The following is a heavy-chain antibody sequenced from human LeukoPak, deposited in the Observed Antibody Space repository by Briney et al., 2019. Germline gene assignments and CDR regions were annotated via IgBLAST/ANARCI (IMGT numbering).Heavy chain of an antibody. D-gene: IGHD3-10*01. CDR2: ISISSVDS. Sequence: PGGSLRLSCAASGFTVSGNYLSWVRQAPGKGLEWVGGISISSVDSYYADSVKGRFSISRDDSKNTLYLQMNRLRDEDTAIYYCAKDRELLFAHCWFDLWGQGTLVTVSS. CDR1: GFTVSGNY. J-gene: IGHJ5*02. V-gene: IGHV3-23*01. CDR3: AKDRELLFAHCWFDL.